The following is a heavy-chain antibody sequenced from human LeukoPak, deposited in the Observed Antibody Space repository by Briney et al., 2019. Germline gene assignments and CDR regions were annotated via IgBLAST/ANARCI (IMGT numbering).Heavy chain of an antibody. CDR2: ISYDGSNK. J-gene: IGHJ4*02. D-gene: IGHD2-2*01. Sequence: GGSLRLSCAASGFTFSSYAMHWVRQAPGKGLEWVAVISYDGSNKYYADSVKGRFTISRDNSKNTLYLQMNSLRAEDTAVYYCARSSLRYCSSTSCYHGTGFDYWGQGTLVTVSS. CDR3: ARSSLRYCSSTSCYHGTGFDY. V-gene: IGHV3-30*01. CDR1: GFTFSSYA.